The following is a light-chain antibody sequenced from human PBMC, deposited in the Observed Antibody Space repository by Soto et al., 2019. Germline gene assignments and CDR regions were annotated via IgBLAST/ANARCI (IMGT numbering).Light chain of an antibody. Sequence: QSVLTQPASVSVSPGQSITISCTGTSSDVGDYNYVSWYQQHPGKAPKLMIFDVSNRPSGVSNRFSGSKSGNTASLTISGLQAEDEAEYYCSSYTSSSTYVFGTGTKLTVL. V-gene: IGLV2-14*01. CDR1: SSDVGDYNY. CDR2: DVS. J-gene: IGLJ1*01. CDR3: SSYTSSSTYV.